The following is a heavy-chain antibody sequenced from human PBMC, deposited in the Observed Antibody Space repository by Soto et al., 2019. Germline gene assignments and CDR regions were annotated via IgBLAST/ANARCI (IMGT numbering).Heavy chain of an antibody. CDR3: AKVMAAPSRGWYVLPGAFAI. V-gene: IGHV3-23*01. Sequence: GGSLRLSCAASGFTFSSYAMSWVRQAPGKGLEWVSAISGSGGSTYYADSMKGRFTISRDNSKNTLYLQMNSLRAEDTAVYYCAKVMAAPSRGWYVLPGAFAIWGQGTMVTVSS. CDR1: GFTFSSYA. D-gene: IGHD6-19*01. CDR2: ISGSGGST. J-gene: IGHJ3*02.